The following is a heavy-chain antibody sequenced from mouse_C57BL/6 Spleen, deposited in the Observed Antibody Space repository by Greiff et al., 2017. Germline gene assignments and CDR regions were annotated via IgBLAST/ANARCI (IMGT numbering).Heavy chain of an antibody. CDR2: ISDGGSYT. CDR3: ARERDYGNYPYYFDY. CDR1: GFTFSSYA. J-gene: IGHJ2*01. V-gene: IGHV5-4*01. D-gene: IGHD2-1*01. Sequence: EVKVVESGGGLVKPGGSLKLSCAASGFTFSSYAMSWVRQTPEKRLEWVATISDGGSYTYYPDNVKGRFTISRDNAKNNLYLQMSHLKSEDTAMYYCARERDYGNYPYYFDYWGQGTTLTVSS.